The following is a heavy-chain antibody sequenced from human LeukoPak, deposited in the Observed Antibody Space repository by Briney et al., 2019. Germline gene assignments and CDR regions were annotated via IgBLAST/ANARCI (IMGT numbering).Heavy chain of an antibody. J-gene: IGHJ4*02. D-gene: IGHD1-26*01. V-gene: IGHV3-30-3*01. Sequence: GRSLRLSCAASGFTFSSHAMHWVRQAPGKGLEWVAVISYDGSNKNYVDSVKGRFTVSRDNSKNTLDLQMNSLRAEDSAVYYCARDMSGRYQIDYWGQRTLATVSS. CDR3: ARDMSGRYQIDY. CDR1: GFTFSSHA. CDR2: ISYDGSNK.